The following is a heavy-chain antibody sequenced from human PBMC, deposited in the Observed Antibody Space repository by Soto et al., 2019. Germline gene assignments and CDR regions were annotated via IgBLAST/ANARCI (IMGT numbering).Heavy chain of an antibody. J-gene: IGHJ4*02. Sequence: SSETLSLTCTVSGGSISSSSYYWCWIRQPPGKGLEWIGSIYYSGSTYYNPSLKSRVTISVDTSKNQFSLKLSSVTAADTAVYYCARHGSYGSGSYYFDYWGQGTLVTVSS. CDR3: ARHGSYGSGSYYFDY. CDR2: IYYSGST. V-gene: IGHV4-39*01. D-gene: IGHD3-10*01. CDR1: GGSISSSSYY.